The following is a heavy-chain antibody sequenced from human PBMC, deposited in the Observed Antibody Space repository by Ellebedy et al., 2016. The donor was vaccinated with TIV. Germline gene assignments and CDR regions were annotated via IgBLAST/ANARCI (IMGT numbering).Heavy chain of an antibody. CDR3: ARILRAGSDGDYFDY. Sequence: MPSETLSLTCAVSGGSISSSSYYWGWIRQPPGKGLAWIGCIFYSGNPYYNPSLKSRLTISVDTSKNQFALKLSSVTAADTAVYYCARILRAGSDGDYFDYWGQGTQVTASS. CDR2: IFYSGNP. V-gene: IGHV4-39*06. CDR1: GGSISSSSYY. J-gene: IGHJ4*02. D-gene: IGHD3-3*01.